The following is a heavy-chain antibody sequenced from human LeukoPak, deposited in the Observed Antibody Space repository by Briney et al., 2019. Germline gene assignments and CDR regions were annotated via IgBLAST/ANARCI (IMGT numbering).Heavy chain of an antibody. CDR2: INPSGGST. CDR1: GYTFTSYY. D-gene: IGHD3-16*01. J-gene: IGHJ3*02. Sequence: ASVKVSCKASGYTFTSYYMHWLRQAPGQGLEWMGIINPSGGSTSYAQKFQGRVTMTRDMSTSTVYMELSSLRSEDTAVYYCALGGAETRRNDAFDIWGQGTMVTVSS. CDR3: ALGGAETRRNDAFDI. V-gene: IGHV1-46*01.